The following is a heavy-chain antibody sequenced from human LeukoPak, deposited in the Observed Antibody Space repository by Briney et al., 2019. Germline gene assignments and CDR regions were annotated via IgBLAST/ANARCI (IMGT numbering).Heavy chain of an antibody. J-gene: IGHJ4*02. CDR1: GFTVSSNS. CDR2: IYSSVT. D-gene: IGHD4/OR15-4a*01. CDR3: ARRAGAYSHPYDY. Sequence: GGSLRLSCTVSGFTVSSNSMSWVRQAPGKGLEWVSFIYSSVTHYSDSVKGRFTISRDNSKNTLFLQMNSLRTEDTAVYYCARRAGAYSHPYDYWGQGTLVTVSS. V-gene: IGHV3-53*01.